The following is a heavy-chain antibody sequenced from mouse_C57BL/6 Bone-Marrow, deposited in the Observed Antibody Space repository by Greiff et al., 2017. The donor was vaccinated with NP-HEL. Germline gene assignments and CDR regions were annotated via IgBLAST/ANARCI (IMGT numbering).Heavy chain of an antibody. CDR3: ARLGDYDSWFAY. CDR1: GFSLTSYA. CDR2: LWTGGGT. J-gene: IGHJ3*01. D-gene: IGHD2-4*01. V-gene: IGHV2-9-1*01. Sequence: VQLQQSGPGLVAPSQSLSITCTVSGFSLTSYAISWVRQPPGKGLEWLGVLWTGGGTNYNSALNSRLSISKDNSKSQVFLKINSLRTDDTARYYCARLGDYDSWFAYWGQGTLVTVSA.